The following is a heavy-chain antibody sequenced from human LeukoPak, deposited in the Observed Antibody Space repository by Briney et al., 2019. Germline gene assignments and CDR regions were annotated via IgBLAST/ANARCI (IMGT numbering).Heavy chain of an antibody. CDR3: TTEPARPGGCSSTTCY. Sequence: GGSLRLSCAASGFTFTNAWTSWVRQAPGKGLEWVGLIRSNPDGGTTVNAAPVKGRFTISRDDSKNTLYLQMNSLKSEGTAMYYCTTEPARPGGCSSTTCYWGKGTLVTVSS. CDR2: IRSNPDGGTT. CDR1: GFTFTNAW. D-gene: IGHD2-2*01. J-gene: IGHJ4*01. V-gene: IGHV3-15*05.